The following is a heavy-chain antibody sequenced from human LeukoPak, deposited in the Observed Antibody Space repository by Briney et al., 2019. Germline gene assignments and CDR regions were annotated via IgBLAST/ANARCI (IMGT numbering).Heavy chain of an antibody. Sequence: SETLSLTCTVSGGSINSNSYYWGWIRQPPGKGLEYIGSIYYSGSTYYNPSLKSRVTMSIDTSKNQFSLKVTSVIAADTAVYYCARDDADPSGQFKAFDPWGQGTLVTVSS. CDR3: ARDDADPSGQFKAFDP. V-gene: IGHV4-39*07. J-gene: IGHJ5*02. CDR2: IYYSGST. CDR1: GGSINSNSYY. D-gene: IGHD2-2*01.